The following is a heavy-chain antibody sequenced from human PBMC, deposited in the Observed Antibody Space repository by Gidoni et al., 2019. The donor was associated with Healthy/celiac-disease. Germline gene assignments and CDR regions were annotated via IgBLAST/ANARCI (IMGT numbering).Heavy chain of an antibody. CDR1: GFTVSGDS. D-gene: IGHD6-19*01. J-gene: IGHJ4*02. Sequence: EVQLVESGGGLVKPGGAVRLSGAASGFTVSGDSMNWVRQAPGKGLEWVSSIRSSSSYIYYADSVKGRFTISRDNAKNSLYLQMNSLRAEDTAVYYCARVFGQWLVRTGGDYWGQGTLVTVSS. CDR3: ARVFGQWLVRTGGDY. CDR2: IRSSSSYI. V-gene: IGHV3-21*01.